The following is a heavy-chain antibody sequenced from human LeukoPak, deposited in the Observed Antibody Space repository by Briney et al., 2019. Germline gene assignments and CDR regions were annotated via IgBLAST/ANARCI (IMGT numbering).Heavy chain of an antibody. Sequence: GGSLRLSCAASGFTFSSYSINWVRRAPGKGLEWVSYISVSSSTIYYADSVKGRFTISRDNAKNSLYLQMNSPRDEDTAVYYCARDRGYGDYVGAFDIWGQGTMVTVSS. CDR2: ISVSSSTI. V-gene: IGHV3-48*02. D-gene: IGHD4-17*01. CDR1: GFTFSSYS. CDR3: ARDRGYGDYVGAFDI. J-gene: IGHJ3*02.